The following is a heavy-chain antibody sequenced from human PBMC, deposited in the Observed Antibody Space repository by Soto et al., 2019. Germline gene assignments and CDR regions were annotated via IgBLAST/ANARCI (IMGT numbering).Heavy chain of an antibody. Sequence: SETLSLTCTVSGGSISSYYWSWIRQPAGKGLEWIGRIYTSGSTNYNPSLKSRVTMSVDTSKNQFSLKLSSVTAADTAVYYCARDSDYGDYGHGAFDIWGQGTMVTVSS. V-gene: IGHV4-4*07. J-gene: IGHJ3*02. CDR2: IYTSGST. CDR3: ARDSDYGDYGHGAFDI. CDR1: GGSISSYY. D-gene: IGHD4-17*01.